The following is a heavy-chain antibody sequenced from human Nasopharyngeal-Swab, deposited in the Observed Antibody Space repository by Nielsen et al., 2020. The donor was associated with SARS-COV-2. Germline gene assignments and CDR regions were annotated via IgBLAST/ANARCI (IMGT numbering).Heavy chain of an antibody. Sequence: SETLSLTCTVSGGSISSGGYYWSWIRQQQGKGLEWIGYIYYSGSTSYNPSLKSRVTISVDTSKNQFSLKLSSVTAADTAVYYCARRRRVFWSGYYYYFDYWGQGTLVTVSS. D-gene: IGHD3-3*01. J-gene: IGHJ4*02. CDR2: IYYSGST. V-gene: IGHV4-31*03. CDR3: ARRRRVFWSGYYYYFDY. CDR1: GGSISSGGYY.